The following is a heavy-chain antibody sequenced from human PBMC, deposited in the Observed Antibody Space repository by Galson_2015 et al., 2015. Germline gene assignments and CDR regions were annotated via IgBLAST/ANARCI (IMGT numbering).Heavy chain of an antibody. CDR2: VYHSGST. CDR1: GVSISSTSYY. D-gene: IGHD3/OR15-3a*01. V-gene: IGHV4-39*07. J-gene: IGHJ6*03. CDR3: ARVVFWTGFYYYYMDV. Sequence: SETLSLTCAVSGVSISSTSYYWGWIRQPPGKGLEWIGSVYHSGSTSNNPSLKSRVTISVDTSKNQFSLQLHSVTAADTAVYYCARVVFWTGFYYYYMDVWGKGTTVTVSS.